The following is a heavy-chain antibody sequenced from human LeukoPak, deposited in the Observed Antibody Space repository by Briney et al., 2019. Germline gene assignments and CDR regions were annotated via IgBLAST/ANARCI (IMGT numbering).Heavy chain of an antibody. CDR1: GDSVSINSAA. J-gene: IGHJ6*03. Sequence: SQTLSLTCAISGDSVSINSAAWTWIRQSPSRGLEWLGSTYYRSKWYNDYEVSVQSRITINPDTSKNQFSLQLNSVTPEDTAVYYCARGRVTTIANYYYYYIDVWGKGTTVTVSS. V-gene: IGHV6-1*01. CDR2: TYYRSKWYN. CDR3: ARGRVTTIANYYYYYIDV. D-gene: IGHD4-17*01.